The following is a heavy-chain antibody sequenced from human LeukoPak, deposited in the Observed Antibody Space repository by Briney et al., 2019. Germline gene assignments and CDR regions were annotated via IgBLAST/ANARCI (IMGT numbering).Heavy chain of an antibody. V-gene: IGHV3-15*06. CDR3: ATEVLVTFFFDY. J-gene: IGHJ4*02. D-gene: IGHD2-21*02. CDR2: NKRKTHGRKT. CDR1: RLLMRPVW. Sequence: GGSVTLSCAPCRLLMRPVWARWPRHATGKGLEWVGRNKRKTHGRKTQYPAPGKDIFAISRDRSKITLYLQMNSLKMENTDVYVCATEVLVTFFFDYGGQGPLATVSP.